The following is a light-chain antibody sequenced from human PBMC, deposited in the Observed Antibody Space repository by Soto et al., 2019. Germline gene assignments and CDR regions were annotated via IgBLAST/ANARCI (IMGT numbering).Light chain of an antibody. CDR3: QQYYDTPYT. CDR1: QSVLYSSNNKNY. CDR2: WAS. Sequence: IVMTQSPDSLALSLAERATINCTSSQSVLYSSNNKNYVAWYQQKPGQPPKLLMYWASTREPGVPDRFSGSGSGTDFTLAISSLQAEDVAVYYCQQYYDTPYTFGQGPKLEIK. J-gene: IGKJ2*01. V-gene: IGKV4-1*01.